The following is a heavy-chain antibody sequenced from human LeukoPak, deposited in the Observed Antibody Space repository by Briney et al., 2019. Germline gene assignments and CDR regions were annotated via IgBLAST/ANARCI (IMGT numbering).Heavy chain of an antibody. CDR1: GFTFSNAW. J-gene: IGHJ4*02. Sequence: GGSLRLSCAASGFTFSNAWMSWVRQAPGKGLEWVGRIKSKTDGGTTDYAAPVKGRFTISRDDSKNTLYLQMNSLKTEDTAVYYCTTNLLWFGELSDYWGQGTLVTVSS. CDR2: IKSKTDGGTT. CDR3: TTNLLWFGELSDY. V-gene: IGHV3-15*01. D-gene: IGHD3-10*01.